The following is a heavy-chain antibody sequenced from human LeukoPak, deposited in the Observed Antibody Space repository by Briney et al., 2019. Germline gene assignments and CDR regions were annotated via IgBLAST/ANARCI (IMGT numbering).Heavy chain of an antibody. Sequence: GGSLRLSCAASGFTFSSYAMHWVRQAPGKGLEWVAVISYDGSNKYYADSVKGRFTISRDNSKNTLYLQMNSLRAEDTAVYYCARDAHLLWFGKSKRGFDYWGQGTLVTVSS. CDR2: ISYDGSNK. CDR3: ARDAHLLWFGKSKRGFDY. CDR1: GFTFSSYA. J-gene: IGHJ4*02. D-gene: IGHD3-10*01. V-gene: IGHV3-30-3*01.